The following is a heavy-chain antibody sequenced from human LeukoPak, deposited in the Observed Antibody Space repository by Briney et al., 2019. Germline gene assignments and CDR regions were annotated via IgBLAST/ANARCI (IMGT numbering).Heavy chain of an antibody. V-gene: IGHV4-38-2*01. CDR1: GYSISSGYY. CDR3: ASESYSSGWYDY. Sequence: SETLSLTCAVSGYSISSGYYWGWIRQPPGKGLEWIGSIYHSGSTYYNPSLKSRVTISVDTSENQFSLKLSSVTAADTAVYYCASESYSSGWYDYWGQGTLVTVSS. CDR2: IYHSGST. J-gene: IGHJ4*02. D-gene: IGHD6-19*01.